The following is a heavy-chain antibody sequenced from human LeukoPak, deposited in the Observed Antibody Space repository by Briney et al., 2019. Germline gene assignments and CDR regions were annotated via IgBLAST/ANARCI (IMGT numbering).Heavy chain of an antibody. J-gene: IGHJ5*02. CDR3: ARRLTQYDCFDP. CDR1: GGSVSSGSYY. V-gene: IGHV6-1*01. Sequence: PSETLSLTCTVSGGSVSSGSYYWSWIRQSPSRGLEWLGRTYYRSTWYNDYAVSVRGRITVNPDTSKNQFSLHLNSVTPEDTAVYYCARRLTQYDCFDPWGQGILVTVSS. CDR2: TYYRSTWYN. D-gene: IGHD2-2*01.